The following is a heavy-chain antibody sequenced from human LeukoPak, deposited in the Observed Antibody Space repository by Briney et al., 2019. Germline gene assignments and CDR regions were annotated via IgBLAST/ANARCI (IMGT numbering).Heavy chain of an antibody. CDR2: ISPYNGHT. J-gene: IGHJ4*02. Sequence: ASVKVSCKASGGTFSSYAISWVRQAPGQGLEWMGWISPYNGHTNYAQKLQGRITMTTDTSTSTAYMELRSLRSDDTAVYYCARDLTRTTTVIDYWGQGTLVTVSS. V-gene: IGHV1-18*01. D-gene: IGHD4-17*01. CDR3: ARDLTRTTTVIDY. CDR1: GGTFSSYA.